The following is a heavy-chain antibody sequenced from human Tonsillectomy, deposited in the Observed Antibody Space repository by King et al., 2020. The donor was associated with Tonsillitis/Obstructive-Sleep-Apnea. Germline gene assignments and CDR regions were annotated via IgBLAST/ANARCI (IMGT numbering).Heavy chain of an antibody. D-gene: IGHD3-10*01. V-gene: IGHV3-30*04. Sequence: VQLVESGGGVVQPGRSMRLSCAASGFIFSNYTMHWVRQAPGKGLDWVAVISYDGSNKYYADSVQGRFTISRDNSKNTLYLQMHFLRTEDSAVFYCARDAELEQCVAPWFDHCGQGTLVTVSS. J-gene: IGHJ5*02. CDR3: ARDAELEQCVAPWFDH. CDR1: GFIFSNYT. CDR2: ISYDGSNK.